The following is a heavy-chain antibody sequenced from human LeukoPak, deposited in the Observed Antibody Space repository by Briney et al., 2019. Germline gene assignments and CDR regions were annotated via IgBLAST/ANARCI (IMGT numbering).Heavy chain of an antibody. D-gene: IGHD2-15*01. J-gene: IGHJ4*02. CDR2: INPNSGGT. V-gene: IGHV1-2*06. CDR3: ARIPYCSGGGCLYYFDY. CDR1: GYTLTVYY. Sequence: ASVKVSRKASGYTLTVYYIHWVRQAPGQGLEWLGRINPNSGGTNYAQKFHGTVTMTRDTSISTTYMELSRLRSDDTAVYYCARIPYCSGGGCLYYFDYWGQGTLVTVSS.